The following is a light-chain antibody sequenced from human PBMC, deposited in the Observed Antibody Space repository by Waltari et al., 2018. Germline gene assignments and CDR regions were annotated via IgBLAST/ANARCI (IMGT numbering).Light chain of an antibody. CDR2: KAP. Sequence: EIQMNPAPSTPSAFVGERVNITCRASQSIRRWLAWYHQKPGKAPKLLIYKAPSLESGVPSRFSGSGSGTEFTLTISSLQPYDFATYYCQQYNSYLGTFGQGTKVEIK. CDR3: QQYNSYLGT. V-gene: IGKV1-5*03. CDR1: QSIRRW. J-gene: IGKJ1*01.